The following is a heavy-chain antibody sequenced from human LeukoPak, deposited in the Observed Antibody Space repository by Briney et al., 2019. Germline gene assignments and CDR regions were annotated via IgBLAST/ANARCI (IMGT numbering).Heavy chain of an antibody. V-gene: IGHV1-24*01. J-gene: IGHJ5*02. CDR3: ATPKNDYGDYNWFDP. Sequence: ASVKVSCKVSGYTLTELSMHWVRQAPGKGLEWMGGFDPEDGEIIYAQKFQGRVTMTEDTSTDTAYMELSSPRSEDTAVYYCATPKNDYGDYNWFDPWGQGTLVTVSS. CDR2: FDPEDGEI. CDR1: GYTLTELS. D-gene: IGHD4-17*01.